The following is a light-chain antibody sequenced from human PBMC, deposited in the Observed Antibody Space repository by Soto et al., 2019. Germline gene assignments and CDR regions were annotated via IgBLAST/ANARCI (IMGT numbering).Light chain of an antibody. Sequence: EIVLTQSPGTLSFSPGERATLSCRASQYVSSSSLAWYQQKRGQAPRLLIHDASSRATGIPDRFSGSGSGTDFTLTISRLEPEDFAVYYCQQYGSSPRTFGQGTKVDIK. CDR1: QYVSSSS. J-gene: IGKJ1*01. CDR2: DAS. V-gene: IGKV3-20*01. CDR3: QQYGSSPRT.